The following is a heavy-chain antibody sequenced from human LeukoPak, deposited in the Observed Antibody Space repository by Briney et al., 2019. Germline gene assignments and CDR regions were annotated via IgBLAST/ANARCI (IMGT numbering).Heavy chain of an antibody. CDR1: GFTFSSYA. CDR3: AKRVVDWGYCSSTSCPNWYFDL. V-gene: IGHV3-23*01. J-gene: IGHJ2*01. D-gene: IGHD2-2*01. Sequence: GGSLRLSCAASGFTFSSYAMSWVRQAPGKGLEWVSAISGSGGSTYYADSVKGRFTISRDNSKNTLYLQMNSLRAEDTAVYYCAKRVVDWGYCSSTSCPNWYFDLWGRGTLVTVFS. CDR2: ISGSGGST.